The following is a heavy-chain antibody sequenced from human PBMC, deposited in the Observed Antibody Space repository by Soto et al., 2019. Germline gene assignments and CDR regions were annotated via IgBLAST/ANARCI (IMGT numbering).Heavy chain of an antibody. Sequence: SETLSLTCSVSGCSISSGGYYWSWIRQHPGKGLEWIGYIYYSGSTSYNPSLKSRVTISVDTSKNQFSLKLSSVTAADTAVYYCARGYCSSTSCFDPWGQGTLVTVS. J-gene: IGHJ5*02. CDR2: IYYSGST. V-gene: IGHV4-31*03. CDR3: ARGYCSSTSCFDP. D-gene: IGHD2-2*01. CDR1: GCSISSGGYY.